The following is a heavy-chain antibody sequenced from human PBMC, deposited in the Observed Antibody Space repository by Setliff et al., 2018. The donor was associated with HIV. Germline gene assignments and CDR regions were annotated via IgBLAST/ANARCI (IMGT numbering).Heavy chain of an antibody. CDR2: INHSGST. V-gene: IGHV4-34*01. CDR1: GGSFSGYY. J-gene: IGHJ4*02. Sequence: PSETLSLTCAVYGGSFSGYYWSWIRQPPGKGLEWIGEINHSGSTNYNPSLKSRVTISVDTSKNQFSLKLSSVTAADTAVYYCARDADKRSTFDYWGQGMLVTVSS. CDR3: ARDADKRSTFDY.